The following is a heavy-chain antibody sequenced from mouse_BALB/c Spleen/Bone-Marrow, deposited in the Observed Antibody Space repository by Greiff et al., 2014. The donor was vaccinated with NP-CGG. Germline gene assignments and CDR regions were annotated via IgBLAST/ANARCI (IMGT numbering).Heavy chain of an antibody. J-gene: IGHJ4*01. CDR1: GYTFISYW. Sequence: LQESGAELAKPGASVKMSCKASGYTFISYWMHWVKQRPGQGLEWIGYINPSTGYTEYNQKFKDKATLTADKSSSTAYMQLSSLTSEDSAVYYCARQITTVDYAMDYWGQGTSVTVSS. V-gene: IGHV1-7*01. CDR2: INPSTGYT. CDR3: ARQITTVDYAMDY. D-gene: IGHD1-1*01.